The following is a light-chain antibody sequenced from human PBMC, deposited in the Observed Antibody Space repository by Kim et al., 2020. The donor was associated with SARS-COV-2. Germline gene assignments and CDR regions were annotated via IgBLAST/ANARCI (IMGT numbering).Light chain of an antibody. Sequence: PGERAPLSGSASKSVSSSYVAWYQQKPGQAPRLLIDGASSRATGIPDRFSGSGSGTDFTLTISRLEPEDFAVYYWQQYGSSPRTFGQGTKVDIK. J-gene: IGKJ1*01. V-gene: IGKV3-20*01. CDR1: KSVSSSY. CDR3: QQYGSSPRT. CDR2: GAS.